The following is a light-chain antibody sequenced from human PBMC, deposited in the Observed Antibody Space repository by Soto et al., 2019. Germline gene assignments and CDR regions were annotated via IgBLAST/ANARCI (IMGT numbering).Light chain of an antibody. J-gene: IGLJ1*01. CDR3: GTWDTSLSASYV. V-gene: IGLV1-51*01. CDR1: SSNIGNNY. Sequence: QSVLTQPPSVSAAPGQKVTISFSGNSSNIGNNYVSWYQQLPGTAPKLLIYENSKRPSGIPGRFSGSKSGTSATLDITGLQTGDEADYYCGTWDTSLSASYVFGTGTKV. CDR2: ENS.